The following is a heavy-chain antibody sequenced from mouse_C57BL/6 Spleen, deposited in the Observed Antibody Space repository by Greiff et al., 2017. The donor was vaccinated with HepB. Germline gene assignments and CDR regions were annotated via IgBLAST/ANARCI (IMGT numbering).Heavy chain of an antibody. Sequence: EVKLMESGGGLVKPGGSLKLSCAASGFTFSSYAMSWVRQTPEKRLEWVATISDGGSYTYYPDNVKGRFTIFRDNAKNNLYLQMSHLKSEDTAMYYCAREGDYSPLYHFDYWGQGTTLTVSS. CDR2: ISDGGSYT. V-gene: IGHV5-4*01. CDR1: GFTFSSYA. J-gene: IGHJ2*01. D-gene: IGHD2-12*01. CDR3: AREGDYSPLYHFDY.